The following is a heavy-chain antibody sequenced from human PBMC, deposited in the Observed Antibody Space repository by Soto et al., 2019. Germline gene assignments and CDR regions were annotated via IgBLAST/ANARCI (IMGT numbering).Heavy chain of an antibody. V-gene: IGHV3-74*01. CDR3: ARGVRGHYGKDV. Sequence: EVQLVESGGGLVQPGGSLRLYCAASGCTFSNYWIHWVRQAPGKGLMWVSRINSDGSTTNYADSVKGRFTISRDNAKNTLYLQMNSLRAEDTALYYCARGVRGHYGKDVWGQGTTVTVSS. CDR2: INSDGSTT. D-gene: IGHD3-10*01. J-gene: IGHJ6*02. CDR1: GCTFSNYW.